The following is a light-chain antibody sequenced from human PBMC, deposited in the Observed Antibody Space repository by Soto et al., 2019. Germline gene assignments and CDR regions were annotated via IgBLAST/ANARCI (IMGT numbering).Light chain of an antibody. J-gene: IGLJ7*01. CDR1: SGDIGSSNY. CDR2: DVT. Sequence: QSVLTQPASVSASLGQSITISCTGTSGDIGSSNYVSWYQHHPGKAPKLIIYDVTDRPPGVSDRFSGSKSGNTASLTISGLQPDDESLYYCGSYSTTTYLGVFGGGTQLTVL. CDR3: GSYSTTTYLGV. V-gene: IGLV2-14*03.